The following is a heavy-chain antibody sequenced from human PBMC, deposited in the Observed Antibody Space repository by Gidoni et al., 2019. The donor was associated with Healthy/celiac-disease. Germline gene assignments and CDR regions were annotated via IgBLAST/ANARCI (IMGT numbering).Heavy chain of an antibody. CDR3: ARGIAVAGDFDD. CDR1: GGSFSGYY. Sequence: QVPLQHWGAGLFTPSETLSLTCAVYGGSFSGYYWSWIRQPPGKGLEGIGEINHSGSTNYNPSLKSRVTRSVDTSKNQFSRKLSAVTAADTAVYYCARGIAVAGDFDDWGQGTLVTVSS. J-gene: IGHJ4*02. CDR2: INHSGST. V-gene: IGHV4-34*01. D-gene: IGHD6-19*01.